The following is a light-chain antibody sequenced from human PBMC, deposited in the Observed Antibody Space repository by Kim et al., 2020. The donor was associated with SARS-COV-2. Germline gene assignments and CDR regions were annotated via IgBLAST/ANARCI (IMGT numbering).Light chain of an antibody. CDR2: GAS. CDR3: HQYNDWPPGDT. J-gene: IGKJ2*01. CDR1: QSVSNN. V-gene: IGKV3-15*01. Sequence: SPGERATLSCRASQSVSNNLAWYQRKPGQAPRLLIYGASTRATGTPARFSGSGSGTDFTLTVSSLQSEDFAVYYCHQYNDWPPGDTFGQGTKLEI.